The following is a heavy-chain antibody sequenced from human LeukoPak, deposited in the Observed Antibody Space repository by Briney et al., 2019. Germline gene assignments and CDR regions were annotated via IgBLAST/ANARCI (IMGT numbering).Heavy chain of an antibody. D-gene: IGHD1-14*01. CDR3: ARCLDGTSGVGFDY. CDR1: GGSFSGYY. Sequence: PSETLSLTCAVYGGSFSGYYWSWIRQAPGKGLEWIGEINLSGSTNSNPSLKSRGTICVDTSKNQFSLKLSSVGAADTAVYYCARCLDGTSGVGFDYWGQGTLVTVS. J-gene: IGHJ4*02. CDR2: INLSGST. V-gene: IGHV4-34*01.